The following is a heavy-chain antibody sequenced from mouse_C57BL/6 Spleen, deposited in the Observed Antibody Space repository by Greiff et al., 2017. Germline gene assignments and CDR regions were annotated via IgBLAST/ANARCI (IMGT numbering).Heavy chain of an antibody. D-gene: IGHD3-1*01. V-gene: IGHV1-61*01. CDR2: IYPSDSET. Sequence: QVQLQQSGAELVRPGSSVKLSCKASGYTFTSYWMDWVKQRPGQGLEWIGNIYPSDSETHYNQKFKDKATLTVDKSSSTAYMQLSSLTSEDSAVYYCARSGGGYAMDYWGKGTSVTVSS. CDR1: GYTFTSYW. CDR3: ARSGGGYAMDY. J-gene: IGHJ4*01.